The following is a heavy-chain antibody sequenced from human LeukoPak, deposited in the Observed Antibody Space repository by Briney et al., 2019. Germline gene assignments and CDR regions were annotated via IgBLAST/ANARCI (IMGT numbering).Heavy chain of an antibody. CDR1: GFTLSSYG. V-gene: IGHV3-33*01. CDR3: ARVGEYYYYGMDV. CDR2: IWYDGSNK. D-gene: IGHD3-10*01. Sequence: GGSLRLSCAASGFTLSSYGMHWVRQAPGKGLEWVAVIWYDGSNKYYADSVKGRFTISRDNYKNTLYLQMNSLRAEDTAVYYCARVGEYYYYGMDVWGQGTTVTVSS. J-gene: IGHJ6*02.